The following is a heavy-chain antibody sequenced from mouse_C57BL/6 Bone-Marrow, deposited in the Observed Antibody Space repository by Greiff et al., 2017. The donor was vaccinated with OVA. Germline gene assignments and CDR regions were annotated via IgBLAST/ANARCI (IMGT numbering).Heavy chain of an antibody. J-gene: IGHJ2*01. CDR3: TRSTGEYYFDY. Sequence: QVQLQQSGAELVRPGASVTLSCKASGYTFTDYEMHWVKQTPVHGLEWIGAIEPETGGTAYNQKFKGKAILTADNSSSTAYMELRSLTSEDSAVYYCTRSTGEYYFDYWGQGTTLTVSS. CDR2: IEPETGGT. V-gene: IGHV1-15*01. CDR1: GYTFTDYE.